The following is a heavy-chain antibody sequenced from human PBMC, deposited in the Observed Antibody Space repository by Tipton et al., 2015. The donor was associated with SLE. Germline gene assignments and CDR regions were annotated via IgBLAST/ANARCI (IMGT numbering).Heavy chain of an antibody. CDR3: ATLWGYCSVGRCYSAF. V-gene: IGHV3-53*05. J-gene: IGHJ4*02. D-gene: IGHD2-15*01. Sequence: GSLRLSCAASGFIVRSHYMSWVRQAPGKGLEWASVTYSGETTYYADSVKGRFAISRDNSKNTLYLQMNSLRPEDTAVYYCATLWGYCSVGRCYSAFWGQGTLVTVSS. CDR2: TYSGETT. CDR1: GFIVRSHY.